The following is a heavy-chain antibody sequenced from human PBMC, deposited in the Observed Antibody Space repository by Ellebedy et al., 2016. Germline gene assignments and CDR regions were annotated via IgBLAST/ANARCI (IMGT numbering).Heavy chain of an antibody. V-gene: IGHV3-30-3*01. CDR1: GFTFSSYA. D-gene: IGHD3-22*01. CDR3: ARGADHTMIVTSGWFDP. Sequence: GESLKISCAASGFTFSSYAMHWVRQAPGKGLEWVAVISYDGSNKYYADSVKGRFTISRDNSKNTLYLQMNSLRAEDTAVYYCARGADHTMIVTSGWFDPWGQGTLVTVSS. J-gene: IGHJ5*02. CDR2: ISYDGSNK.